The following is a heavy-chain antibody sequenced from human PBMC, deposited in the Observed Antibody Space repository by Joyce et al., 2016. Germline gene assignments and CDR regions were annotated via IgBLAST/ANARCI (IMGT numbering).Heavy chain of an antibody. J-gene: IGHJ4*02. CDR2: IKWDGRRT. CDR1: GFTFDDYA. CDR3: AKDSGSYYYFFDY. Sequence: VQLVESGGVVVQPGGSLRLSCAASGFTFDDYAIHWCRQAPGKGMQRGSLIKWDGRRTNYADSVRGRFIISRDNSKNSVYLQMNNLTIEDNALYYCAKDSGSYYYFFDYWGQGTQVTVSS. V-gene: IGHV3-43*01. D-gene: IGHD1-26*01.